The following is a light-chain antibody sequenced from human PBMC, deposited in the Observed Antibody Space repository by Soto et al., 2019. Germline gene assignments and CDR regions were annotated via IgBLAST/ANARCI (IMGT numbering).Light chain of an antibody. CDR2: LGS. CDR1: QSLLHSDGYNY. CDR3: MQALQTPLFT. Sequence: DIVMTQSPLYLPVTPGEPASISCRSSQSLLHSDGYNYLDWYLQKPGQSPQLLIYLGSNRASGVPERFSGSGSGTDFTLKISRVEAEDVGVYYCMQALQTPLFTFGPGTKVDLK. V-gene: IGKV2-28*01. J-gene: IGKJ3*01.